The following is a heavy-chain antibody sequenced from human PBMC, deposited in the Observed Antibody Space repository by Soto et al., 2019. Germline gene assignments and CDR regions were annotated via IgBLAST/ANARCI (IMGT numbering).Heavy chain of an antibody. J-gene: IGHJ6*02. CDR1: GFTFSSYA. D-gene: IGHD1-1*01. V-gene: IGHV3-30-3*01. Sequence: GGSLRLSCAASGFTFSSYAMHWVRQAPGKGLEWVAVISYDGINKYYADSVKGRFTISRDNSKNTLYLQMNSLRAEDTAVYYCARNIRNDEYYYYYGMDVWGQGTTVTVSS. CDR3: ARNIRNDEYYYYYGMDV. CDR2: ISYDGINK.